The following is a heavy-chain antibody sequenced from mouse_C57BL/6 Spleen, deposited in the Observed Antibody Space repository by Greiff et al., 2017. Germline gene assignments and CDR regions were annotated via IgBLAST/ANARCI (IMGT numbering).Heavy chain of an antibody. D-gene: IGHD1-1*01. J-gene: IGHJ2*01. CDR1: GFTFTDYY. CDR3: ARRGDYYGSSFPFDY. Sequence: EVKLMESGGGLVQPGGSLSLSCAASGFTFTDYYMSWVRQPPGKALEWLGFIRNKANGYTTEYSASVKGRFTISRDNSQSILYLQMNALRAEDSATYYCARRGDYYGSSFPFDYWGQGTTLTVSS. V-gene: IGHV7-3*01. CDR2: IRNKANGYTT.